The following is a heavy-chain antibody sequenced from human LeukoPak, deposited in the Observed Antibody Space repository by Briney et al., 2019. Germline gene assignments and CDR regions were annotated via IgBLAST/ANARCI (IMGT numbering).Heavy chain of an antibody. CDR1: GFTFDDYG. J-gene: IGHJ4*02. D-gene: IGHD3-16*02. CDR3: ASGYVWGSYRHFDY. CDR2: INWNGGSK. Sequence: PGGSLRLSCAASGFTFDDYGMSWVRQAPGKGLEGVSGINWNGGSKVYADSVKGGFTISRDNAKNSLYLQMNSLRAEDTALYYCASGYVWGSYRHFDYWGQGTLVTVSS. V-gene: IGHV3-20*04.